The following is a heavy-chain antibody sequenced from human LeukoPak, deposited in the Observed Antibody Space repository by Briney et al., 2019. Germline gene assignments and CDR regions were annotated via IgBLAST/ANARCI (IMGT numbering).Heavy chain of an antibody. CDR2: IKQDGSEK. D-gene: IGHD6-13*01. J-gene: IGHJ5*02. V-gene: IGHV3-7*01. Sequence: GGSLSLSCAGSAFTFSSYCMSWVRQAQGKGLEWVANIKQDGSEKYYVDSVKGRFTISRDNAKNSLYLQMNSLRAEDTAVYYCARDLYHSSSWYRSGWFDPWGQGTLVTVSS. CDR3: ARDLYHSSSWYRSGWFDP. CDR1: AFTFSSYC.